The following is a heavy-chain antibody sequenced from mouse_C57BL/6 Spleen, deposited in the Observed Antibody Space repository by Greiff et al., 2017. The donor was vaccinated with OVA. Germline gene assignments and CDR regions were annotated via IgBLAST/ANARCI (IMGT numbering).Heavy chain of an antibody. J-gene: IGHJ4*01. CDR3: ARARCCSCSYGAMDY. D-gene: IGHD2-12*01. V-gene: IGHV5-17*03. CDR1: GFTFSSYA. CDR2: ISSGSGYI. Sequence: EVKLVESGEGLVKPGGSLKLSCAASGFTFSSYAMHWVRQAPEKRLEWVAYISSGSGYIYYADTVKGRFTISRDNAKNTLYLQMSSLKSEETAMYNCARARCCSCSYGAMDYWGQGTSVTVSS.